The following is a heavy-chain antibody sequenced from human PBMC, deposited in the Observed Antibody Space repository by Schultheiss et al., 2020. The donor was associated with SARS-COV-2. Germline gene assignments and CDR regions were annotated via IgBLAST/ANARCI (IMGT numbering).Heavy chain of an antibody. CDR1: GYTFTGYY. D-gene: IGHD6-13*01. CDR2: INPNSGGT. J-gene: IGHJ4*02. CDR3: ARGPLGIAAAGTSHY. Sequence: GESLKISCKASGYTFTGYYMHWVRQAPGQGLEWMGWINPNSGGTNYAQKFQGRVTITADKSTSTAYMELSSLRSEDTAVYYCARGPLGIAAAGTSHYWGQGTLVTVSS. V-gene: IGHV1-2*02.